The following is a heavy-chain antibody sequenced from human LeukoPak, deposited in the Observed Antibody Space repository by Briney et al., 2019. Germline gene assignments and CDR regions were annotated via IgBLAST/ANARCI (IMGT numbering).Heavy chain of an antibody. CDR1: GGSISSYY. D-gene: IGHD6-19*01. J-gene: IGHJ4*02. Sequence: SETLSLTCTVSGGSISSYYWSWIRQPPGKGLEWIGYIYYSGSTNYNPSLKSRVTISVDTSKNQFSLKLSSVTAADTAVYYCARDGNGGWREYYFDYWGQGTLVTVSS. CDR3: ARDGNGGWREYYFDY. V-gene: IGHV4-59*01. CDR2: IYYSGST.